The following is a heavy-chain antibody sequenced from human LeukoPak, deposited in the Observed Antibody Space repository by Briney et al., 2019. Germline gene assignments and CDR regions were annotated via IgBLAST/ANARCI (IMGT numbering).Heavy chain of an antibody. CDR3: ARVHSSSWYDDYYCYMDV. V-gene: IGHV1-8*01. Sequence: GASVKVSCKASGYTFTSYDINWVRQATGQGLEWMGWMNPNSGNTGYAQKFQGRVTMTRNTSISTAYMELRSLRSEDTAVYYCARVHSSSWYDDYYCYMDVWGKGTTVTVSS. D-gene: IGHD6-13*01. CDR2: MNPNSGNT. CDR1: GYTFTSYD. J-gene: IGHJ6*03.